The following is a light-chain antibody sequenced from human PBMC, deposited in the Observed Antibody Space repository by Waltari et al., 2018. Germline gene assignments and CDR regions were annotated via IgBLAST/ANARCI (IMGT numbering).Light chain of an antibody. J-gene: IGLJ3*02. V-gene: IGLV1-47*01. CDR1: TSNIGRNY. CDR2: RNN. CDR3: ATWDGSLTAWV. Sequence: QSVLTQPPSASGTPGQRVTISCSGSTSNIGRNYVYWYQQFPGTAPKLLVYRNNARPPGGPAQISGSKSGTSASLVISGLRSEDEADYYCATWDGSLTAWVFGGGTKVTVL.